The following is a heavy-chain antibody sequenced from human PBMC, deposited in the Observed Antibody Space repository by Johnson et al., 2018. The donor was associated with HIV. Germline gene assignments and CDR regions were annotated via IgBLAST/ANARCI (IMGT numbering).Heavy chain of an antibody. CDR3: ARDITFVVAAGPDAFDV. Sequence: QVQLVESGGGVVQPGGSLRLSCAASGFTFRSYGMHWVRQAPGKGLEWVAFILYDGSNKFYADSVKGRFTISRDNAKNSLHLQMNSLSAEDTAVYYCARDITFVVAAGPDAFDVWGQGTMVTVSS. CDR2: ILYDGSNK. V-gene: IGHV3-30*02. J-gene: IGHJ3*01. CDR1: GFTFRSYG. D-gene: IGHD6-6*01.